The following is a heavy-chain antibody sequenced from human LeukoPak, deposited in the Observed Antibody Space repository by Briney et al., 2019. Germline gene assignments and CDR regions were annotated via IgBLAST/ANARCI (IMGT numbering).Heavy chain of an antibody. CDR1: GFTFNNAW. J-gene: IGHJ4*02. CDR2: IKSKTDGGTT. V-gene: IGHV3-15*01. D-gene: IGHD6-13*01. Sequence: GGSLRLSCAASGFTFNNAWMSWVRQAPGKGLEWVGRIKSKTDGGTTDYAAPVKGRFIISRDDSENTLYLQMNSLKTEDTAVYYCARARGYSNQIDDYWGQGTLVTVSS. CDR3: ARARGYSNQIDDY.